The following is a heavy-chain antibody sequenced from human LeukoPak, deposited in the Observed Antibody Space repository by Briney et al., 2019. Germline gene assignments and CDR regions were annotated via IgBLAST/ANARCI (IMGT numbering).Heavy chain of an antibody. CDR3: AREYSSSSSVWFDP. CDR2: IIPIFGTA. D-gene: IGHD6-6*01. J-gene: IGHJ5*02. Sequence: SGKVSCKASGGTFRSYAISWVRQAPGQGLEWMGRIIPIFGTANYAQRFQGRLTITTDESTSTAYMELSSLRSEDTAVYYCAREYSSSSSVWFDPWGQGTLVTVSS. V-gene: IGHV1-69*05. CDR1: GGTFRSYA.